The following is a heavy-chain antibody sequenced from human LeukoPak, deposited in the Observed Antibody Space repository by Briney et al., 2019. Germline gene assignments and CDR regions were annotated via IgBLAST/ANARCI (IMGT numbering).Heavy chain of an antibody. D-gene: IGHD1-26*01. Sequence: GGSRRLSCAASGFTFDDYGMSWVRQAPGKGLVWVSRINSDGSSTSYADSVKGRFTISRDNAKNTLYLQMNSLRAEDTAVYYCARDSGSYAYFQHWGQGTLVTVSS. J-gene: IGHJ1*01. V-gene: IGHV3-74*01. CDR1: GFTFDDYG. CDR3: ARDSGSYAYFQH. CDR2: INSDGSST.